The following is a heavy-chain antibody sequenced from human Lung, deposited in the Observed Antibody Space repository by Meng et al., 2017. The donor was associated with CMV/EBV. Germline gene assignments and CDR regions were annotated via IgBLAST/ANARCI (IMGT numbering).Heavy chain of an antibody. CDR1: GFTFSSYS. CDR3: ARDVCGRDDFWSGCYDY. CDR2: ISSSSSYI. V-gene: IGHV3-21*01. D-gene: IGHD3-3*01. Sequence: SCAASGFTFSSYSMNWVRQAPGKGLEWVSSISSSSSYIYYADTVKGRFTISRDNAKKSLYLQMNSLRAEDTAVYYCARDVCGRDDFWSGCYDYWXQGTLVTVSS. J-gene: IGHJ4*02.